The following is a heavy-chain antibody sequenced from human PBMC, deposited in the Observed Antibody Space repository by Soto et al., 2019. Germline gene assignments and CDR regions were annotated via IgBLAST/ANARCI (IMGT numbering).Heavy chain of an antibody. V-gene: IGHV4-31*03. D-gene: IGHD2-2*01. CDR2: IYHTGKT. CDR3: ARYGSSTANWIYP. CDR1: GDAIYIGGYY. Sequence: SETLSLTCTVSGDAIYIGGYYWTWIRQHPGKGLEWIGYIYHTGKTYYNPSLESRVTMSVDTSKNQFSLKLASVTAADTAVYYCARYGSSTANWIYPWGQGTLVPISS. J-gene: IGHJ5*02.